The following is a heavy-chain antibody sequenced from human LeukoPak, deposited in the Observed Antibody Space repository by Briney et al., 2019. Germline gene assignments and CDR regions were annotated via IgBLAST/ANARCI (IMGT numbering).Heavy chain of an antibody. CDR3: ASLRSDSSGYYNLRIDY. Sequence: SETLSLTCTVSGGSVSSGSYNWSWIRQPPGKGLEWIGYIYYSGSTNYNPSLKSRVTISVDTSKNQFSLKLSSVTAADTAVYYCASLRSDSSGYYNLRIDYWGQGTLVTVSS. D-gene: IGHD3-22*01. V-gene: IGHV4-61*01. J-gene: IGHJ4*02. CDR2: IYYSGST. CDR1: GGSVSSGSYN.